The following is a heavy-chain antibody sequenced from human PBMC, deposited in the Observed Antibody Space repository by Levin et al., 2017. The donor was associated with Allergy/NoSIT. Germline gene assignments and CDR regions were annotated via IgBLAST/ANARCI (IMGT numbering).Heavy chain of an antibody. Sequence: GGSLRLSCAASGFTFDDYAMHWVRQAPGKGLEWVSGISWNSGSIGYADSVKGRFTISRDNAKNSLYLQMNSLRAEDTALYYCAKDIGGGSYSRNDAFDIWGQGTMVTVSS. D-gene: IGHD1-26*01. J-gene: IGHJ3*02. V-gene: IGHV3-9*01. CDR1: GFTFDDYA. CDR3: AKDIGGGSYSRNDAFDI. CDR2: ISWNSGSI.